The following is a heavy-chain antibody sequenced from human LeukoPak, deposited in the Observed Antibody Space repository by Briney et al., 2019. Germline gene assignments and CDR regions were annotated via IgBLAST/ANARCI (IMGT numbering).Heavy chain of an antibody. CDR2: IYYSGTT. J-gene: IGHJ4*02. CDR1: GGSFSSYY. CDR3: ARGVYVAAAQYGY. Sequence: SETLSLTCAVYGGSFSSYYWSWIRQPPGKGLEWIGYIYYSGTTNYNPSLKSRVTISVDTSKNQFSLKLSSVTAADTAVYYCARGVYVAAAQYGYWGQGTLVTVSS. V-gene: IGHV4-59*01. D-gene: IGHD6-13*01.